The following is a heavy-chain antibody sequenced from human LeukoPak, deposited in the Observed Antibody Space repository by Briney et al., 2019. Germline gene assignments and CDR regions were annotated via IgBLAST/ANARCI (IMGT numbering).Heavy chain of an antibody. CDR2: IKQDGSEK. J-gene: IGHJ4*02. Sequence: GGSLRLSCAASGFTFSSYWMSWVRQAPGKGLEWVANIKQDGSEKYYVDSVKGRFTISRDNAKNSLYLQMNSLRAEDTAVYYCARARDSYDFWIGYLYYFDYWGQGTLVTVSS. CDR3: ARARDSYDFWIGYLYYFDY. CDR1: GFTFSSYW. D-gene: IGHD3-3*01. V-gene: IGHV3-7*01.